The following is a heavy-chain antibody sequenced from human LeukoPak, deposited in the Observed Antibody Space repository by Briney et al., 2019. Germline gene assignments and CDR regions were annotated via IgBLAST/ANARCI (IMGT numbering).Heavy chain of an antibody. J-gene: IGHJ4*02. CDR1: GFTFSSYA. V-gene: IGHV3-23*01. CDR2: ISGSGGST. Sequence: GGSLRLSCAASGFTFSSYAVSWVRQAPGKGLEWVSTISGSGGSTYYADSVKGRFPISRDNSKNTLYLQMNSLRAEDTAVYYCAKDHRPVVPAAHATYYFDYWGQGTLVTVSS. D-gene: IGHD2-2*01. CDR3: AKDHRPVVPAAHATYYFDY.